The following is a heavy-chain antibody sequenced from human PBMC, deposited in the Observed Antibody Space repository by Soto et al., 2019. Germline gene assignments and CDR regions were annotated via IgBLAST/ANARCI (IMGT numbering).Heavy chain of an antibody. Sequence: GGSLRLSCAASGFTFSNYGFHWARQAPGKGLEWVAIISYDGDNEYYADSVRGRFTISRDNSKNTLYLQTSSLRHEDTAVYYCAKDGGPVYCNSPGCSAKHFDYWGQGTPVTVSS. D-gene: IGHD2-2*01. CDR1: GFTFSNYG. CDR2: ISYDGDNE. CDR3: AKDGGPVYCNSPGCSAKHFDY. J-gene: IGHJ4*02. V-gene: IGHV3-30*18.